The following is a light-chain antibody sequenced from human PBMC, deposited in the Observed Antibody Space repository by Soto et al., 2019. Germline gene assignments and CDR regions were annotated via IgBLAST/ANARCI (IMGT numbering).Light chain of an antibody. CDR2: GAS. CDR1: QSVISN. Sequence: EIFVTQSPAILSVSPGESVTLSCRASQSVISNLAWYQQKLGQAPRLLIYGASTMASGIPARFSGSGSGTEFFLTISSLQSEDFAVYYCQYYNNWLGAFGGGTKVEIK. J-gene: IGKJ4*01. V-gene: IGKV3-15*01. CDR3: QYYNNWLGA.